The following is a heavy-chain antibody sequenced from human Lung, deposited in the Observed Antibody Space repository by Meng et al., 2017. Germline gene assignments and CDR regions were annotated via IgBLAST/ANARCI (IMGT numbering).Heavy chain of an antibody. D-gene: IGHD6-19*01. CDR2: TYYRSKWYN. CDR1: GDSVSSNSAA. CDR3: ARSQQWLDS. V-gene: IGHV6-1*01. J-gene: IGHJ4*02. Sequence: QLHLHQSVPGRGKPSHNLPLTCAISGDSVSSNSAAWNWIRQSPSRGLEWLGRTYYRSKWYNGYAVSVRSRITINPDTSKNKFSLQLNSVTPEDTAVYYCARSQQWLDSWGQGTLVTVSS.